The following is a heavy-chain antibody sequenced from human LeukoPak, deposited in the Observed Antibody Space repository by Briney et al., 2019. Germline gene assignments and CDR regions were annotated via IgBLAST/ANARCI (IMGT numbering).Heavy chain of an antibody. J-gene: IGHJ6*02. Sequence: SETLSLTCTVSGGSISSGDYYWSWIRQPPGKGLEWIGYIYYSGSTHYNPSLKSRVTISVDTSKNQFSLKLSSVTAADTAVYYCARDHIHYGMDVWGQGTMVTVSS. D-gene: IGHD2-21*01. V-gene: IGHV4-30-4*01. CDR1: GGSISSGDYY. CDR3: ARDHIHYGMDV. CDR2: IYYSGST.